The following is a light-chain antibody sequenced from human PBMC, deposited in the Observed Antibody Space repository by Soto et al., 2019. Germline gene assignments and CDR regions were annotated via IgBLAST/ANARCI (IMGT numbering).Light chain of an antibody. V-gene: IGLV6-57*04. CDR1: SDSIASNY. CDR2: EDN. CDR3: QSFDSTVHVV. J-gene: IGLJ2*01. Sequence: NFMLTQPHSVSESPGKTVTISCTRSSDSIASNYVQWYQQRPGSAPTTVIYEDNQRPSGVPDRFSGSIDSSSNSASLTISGLKKEDEADYYWQSFDSTVHVVFGGGTKLTVL.